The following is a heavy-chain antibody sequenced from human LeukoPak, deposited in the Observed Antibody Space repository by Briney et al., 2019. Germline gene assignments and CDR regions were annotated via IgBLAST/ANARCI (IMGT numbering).Heavy chain of an antibody. D-gene: IGHD6-19*01. CDR1: GGSFSGYY. V-gene: IGHV4-34*01. CDR3: ARVGYSSGWYVDP. Sequence: SSETLSLTCAVYGGSFSGYYWSWIRQPPGKGLEWIGEINHSGSTNYNPSLKSRVTISVDTSKNQFSLKLSSVTAADTAVYYCARVGYSSGWYVDPWGQGTLVTVSS. J-gene: IGHJ5*02. CDR2: INHSGST.